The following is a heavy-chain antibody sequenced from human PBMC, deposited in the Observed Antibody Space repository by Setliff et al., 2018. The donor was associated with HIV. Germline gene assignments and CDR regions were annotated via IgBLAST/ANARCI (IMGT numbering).Heavy chain of an antibody. CDR2: IFYTGST. CDR1: GVSTSSSTYY. J-gene: IGHJ4*01. V-gene: IGHV4-39*01. Sequence: PSETLSLTCSVSGVSTSSSTYYWGWIRQPPGKGLEWIGYIFYTGSTYYNPSLKSRVTISVDTSKNHFSLRLSHVTAADTAVYYCARQGAGTGHSFDYWGHGALVTVSS. CDR3: ARQGAGTGHSFDY. D-gene: IGHD6-19*01.